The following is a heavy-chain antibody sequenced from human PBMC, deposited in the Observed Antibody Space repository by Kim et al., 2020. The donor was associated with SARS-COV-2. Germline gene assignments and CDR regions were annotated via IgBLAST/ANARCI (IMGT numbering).Heavy chain of an antibody. Sequence: GGSLRLSCAASGFVFMNYAMTWVRQAPGKGLEWVSGISGSGGSSYYADLVKGRFTISRDNSKEEVYLQMNSLRADDTSVYYCVKSVGEYYYYYGLDVWGQGTTVTVSS. CDR3: VKSVGEYYYYYGLDV. J-gene: IGHJ6*02. V-gene: IGHV3-23*01. CDR2: ISGSGGSS. CDR1: GFVFMNYA. D-gene: IGHD3-10*01.